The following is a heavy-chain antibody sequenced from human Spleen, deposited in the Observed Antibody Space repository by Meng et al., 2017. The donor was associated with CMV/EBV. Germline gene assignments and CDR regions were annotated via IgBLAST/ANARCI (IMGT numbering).Heavy chain of an antibody. CDR2: INPNTGDT. CDR3: ARSRTGVFGYFDL. D-gene: IGHD7-27*01. Sequence: QVKLVQSGAEVKKPGASVKASCKSSGYTFTDYYIHWVRQAPGKGLEWMGRINPNTGDTNYAPKFQGRVTMTRDTSIRTAYMELRRLRSDDTAVYYCARSRTGVFGYFDLWGRGTLVTVSS. J-gene: IGHJ2*01. V-gene: IGHV1-2*06. CDR1: GYTFTDYY.